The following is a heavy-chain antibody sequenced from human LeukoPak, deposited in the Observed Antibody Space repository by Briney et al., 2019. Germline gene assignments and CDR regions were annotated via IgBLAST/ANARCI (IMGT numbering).Heavy chain of an antibody. D-gene: IGHD6-19*01. V-gene: IGHV1-2*02. CDR3: ARGGGSSGWHYGMDV. Sequence: ASVKVSCKASGYTFTGSYIHWVRQAPGQGLEWMGWINPDSGGTNYAQKFQGRVTMTRDTSISTAYMDLSRLRSDDTAVYYCARGGGSSGWHYGMDVWGQGTMVTVSS. J-gene: IGHJ6*02. CDR2: INPDSGGT. CDR1: GYTFTGSY.